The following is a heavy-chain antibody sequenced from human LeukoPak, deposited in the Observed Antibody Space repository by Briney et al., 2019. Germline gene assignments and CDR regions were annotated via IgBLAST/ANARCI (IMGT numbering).Heavy chain of an antibody. CDR1: GFTVSNNY. CDR3: ARDPGRVGDY. D-gene: IGHD2-2*01. J-gene: IGHJ4*02. V-gene: IGHV3-53*01. Sequence: PGGSLRPSCAASGFTVSNNYMSWVRQAPGKGLECVSVLYSGGNTYYADSVKGRFTISRDNSKNTLYLQMNSLRAEDTAVYYCARDPGRVGDYWGQGILVTVSS. CDR2: LYSGGNT.